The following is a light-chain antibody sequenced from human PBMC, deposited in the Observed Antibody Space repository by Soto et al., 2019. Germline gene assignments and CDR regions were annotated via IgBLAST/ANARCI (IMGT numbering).Light chain of an antibody. V-gene: IGKV3-20*01. CDR1: QSVTNNY. CDR2: GSS. J-gene: IGKJ2*01. Sequence: EVVLTQSPGTLSLSPGERATLSCRASQSVTNNYFAWYQQKPGQSPRLLIFGSSDRATGIPDRFSGSGSGTKFSLTISRLEPEDFAVYCCPQYGSSPPYTFGQGTKMEIK. CDR3: PQYGSSPPYT.